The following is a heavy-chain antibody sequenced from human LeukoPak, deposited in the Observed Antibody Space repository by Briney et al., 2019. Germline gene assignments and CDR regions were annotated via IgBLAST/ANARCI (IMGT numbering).Heavy chain of an antibody. CDR3: AREGSSWPPTLDY. Sequence: GGSLRLSCAASGFTFSSYEMNWVRQAPGEGLEWVSYISSSGSTIYYADSVKGRFTISRDNAKNSLYLQMNSLRAEDTAVYYCAREGSSWPPTLDYWGQGTLVTVSS. V-gene: IGHV3-48*03. CDR1: GFTFSSYE. J-gene: IGHJ4*02. CDR2: ISSSGSTI. D-gene: IGHD6-13*01.